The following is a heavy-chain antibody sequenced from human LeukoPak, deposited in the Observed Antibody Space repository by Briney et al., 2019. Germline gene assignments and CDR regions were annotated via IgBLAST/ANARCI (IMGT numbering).Heavy chain of an antibody. J-gene: IGHJ6*01. CDR3: AREWELLDYYYYYGVDV. V-gene: IGHV1-2*02. CDR1: GYTFTGYY. D-gene: IGHD1-26*01. CDR2: INPNSGGT. Sequence: ASVKVSCKASGYTFTGYYMHWVRQAPGQGLEWMGWINPNSGGTNYAQKLQGRVTMTTDTSTSTAYMELRSLRSDDTAVYYCAREWELLDYYYYYGVDVWGQGTTVTVSS.